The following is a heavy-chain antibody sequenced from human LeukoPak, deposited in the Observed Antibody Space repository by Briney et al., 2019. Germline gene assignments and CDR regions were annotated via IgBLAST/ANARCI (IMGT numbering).Heavy chain of an antibody. J-gene: IGHJ5*02. CDR3: ARDRATVTNDYWFDP. Sequence: AETLSLTCTVSGGSISDYYWSWIRQSPGKGLEWIGYIYYSGTTNYNPSLKSRVTVSLDTSKKQFSLRLSSVTAADTAVYYCARDRATVTNDYWFDPWGQGTLVTVSS. CDR1: GGSISDYY. V-gene: IGHV4-59*01. CDR2: IYYSGTT. D-gene: IGHD4-11*01.